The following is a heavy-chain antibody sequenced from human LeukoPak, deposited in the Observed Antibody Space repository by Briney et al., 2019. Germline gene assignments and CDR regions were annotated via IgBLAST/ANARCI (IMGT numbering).Heavy chain of an antibody. Sequence: GGSLRLSCAASGLTVNNNYMNWVRQAPGKGLEWASALYIGGNTYYADSVRGRFTISRDNSKNTLYLQMNSLRAEDTAIYYCMTAAGYNFGQYWGQGTLVTVSS. CDR2: LYIGGNT. D-gene: IGHD5-18*01. CDR1: GLTVNNNY. V-gene: IGHV3-53*01. J-gene: IGHJ4*02. CDR3: MTAAGYNFGQY.